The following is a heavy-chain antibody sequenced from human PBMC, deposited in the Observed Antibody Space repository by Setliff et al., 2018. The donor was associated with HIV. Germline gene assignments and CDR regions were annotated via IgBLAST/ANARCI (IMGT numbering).Heavy chain of an antibody. D-gene: IGHD4-4*01. V-gene: IGHV1-69*13. CDR3: ARDEGMTTRSGRFDP. CDR2: IIPIFSTT. J-gene: IGHJ5*02. CDR1: GGTFSKDA. Sequence: SVKVSCKASGGTFSKDAINWVREAPGQGLEWMGGIIPIFSTTSYAQKFQGRVTITADDSTSTVYMELRRLKSEDTAMYYCARDEGMTTRSGRFDPWGQGTLVTVSS.